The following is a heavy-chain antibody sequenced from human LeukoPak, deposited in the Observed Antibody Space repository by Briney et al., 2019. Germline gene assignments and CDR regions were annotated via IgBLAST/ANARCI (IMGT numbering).Heavy chain of an antibody. CDR1: GGSISSYY. J-gene: IGHJ6*03. CDR2: IYTSGST. Sequence: SETLSLTCTVSGGSISSYYWSWIRQPAGKGLEWIGRIYTSGSTNYNPSLKSRVTMSVDTSKNQFSLKLSSVTAADTAVYYCARAVVVPAAIGEAYYYYMDVCGKGTTVTVSS. D-gene: IGHD2-2*02. V-gene: IGHV4-4*07. CDR3: ARAVVVPAAIGEAYYYYMDV.